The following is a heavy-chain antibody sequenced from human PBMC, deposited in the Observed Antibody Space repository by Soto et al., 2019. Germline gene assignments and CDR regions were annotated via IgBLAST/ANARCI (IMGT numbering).Heavy chain of an antibody. CDR3: ARQIAYVVGESYYYYGMDV. CDR2: IYPGDSDT. Sequence: RGESLKISCKGSGYSFTSYWIGWVRQMPGKGLEWMGIIYPGDSDTRYSPSFQGQVTISADKSISTAYLQWSSLKASDTAMYYCARQIAYVVGESYYYYGMDVWGQGTTVTVSS. D-gene: IGHD2-2*01. J-gene: IGHJ6*02. CDR1: GYSFTSYW. V-gene: IGHV5-51*01.